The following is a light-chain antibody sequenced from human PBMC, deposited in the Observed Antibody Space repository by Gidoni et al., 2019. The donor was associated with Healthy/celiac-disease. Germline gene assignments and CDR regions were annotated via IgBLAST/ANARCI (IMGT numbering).Light chain of an antibody. Sequence: SYVLTQTPSVPVAPGQPARIPCGGNNIGSKSVHWYQQKPGQAPVLVVYDDSDRPSGIPERFSGSNSGNTATLTISRVEAGDEADYYCQVWDSSSDHVVFGGGTKLTVL. CDR1: NIGSKS. J-gene: IGLJ2*01. V-gene: IGLV3-21*02. CDR3: QVWDSSSDHVV. CDR2: DDS.